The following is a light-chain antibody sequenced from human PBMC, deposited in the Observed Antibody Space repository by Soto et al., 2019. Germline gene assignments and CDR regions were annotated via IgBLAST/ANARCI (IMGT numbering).Light chain of an antibody. Sequence: SVLSQPPSASWSPGQSVTIACTVTSSDVGGYNYVSWYQQHPGKAPKLMIYEVSKRPSGVPDRFSGSKSGNTASLTVSGLQAEDEADYYCSSYAGSNNFNVFGTGTKVTVL. J-gene: IGLJ1*01. V-gene: IGLV2-8*01. CDR3: SSYAGSNNFNV. CDR1: SSDVGGYNY. CDR2: EVS.